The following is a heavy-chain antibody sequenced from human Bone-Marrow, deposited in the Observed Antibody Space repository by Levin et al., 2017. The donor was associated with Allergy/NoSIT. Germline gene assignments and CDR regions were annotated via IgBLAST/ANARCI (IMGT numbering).Heavy chain of an antibody. Sequence: QPGGSLRLSCLISGFNFNAYSMSWVRQAPGKGLEWLADISIDGSVKQYVDAVKGRFTVSRDNAKNSLHLQMNSLRVDDTAVYYCARDPNWGNWFDPWGQGTLVTVSS. D-gene: IGHD7-27*01. CDR2: ISIDGSVK. CDR1: GFNFNAYS. J-gene: IGHJ5*02. V-gene: IGHV3-7*01. CDR3: ARDPNWGNWFDP.